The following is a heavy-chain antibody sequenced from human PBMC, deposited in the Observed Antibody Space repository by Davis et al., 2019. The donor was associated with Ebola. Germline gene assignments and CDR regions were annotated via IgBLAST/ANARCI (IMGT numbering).Heavy chain of an antibody. D-gene: IGHD5-18*01. Sequence: MPSETLSLTCAVYGGSFSGYYWSWFRQPPGKGLEWIGEINRSGSTNYNPSLKSRVTISVDTSKNQFSLKLSSVTAADTAVYYCAREVGTAMAELYYYYYGMDVWGQGTTVTVSS. CDR1: GGSFSGYY. CDR2: INRSGST. V-gene: IGHV4-34*01. J-gene: IGHJ6*02. CDR3: AREVGTAMAELYYYYYGMDV.